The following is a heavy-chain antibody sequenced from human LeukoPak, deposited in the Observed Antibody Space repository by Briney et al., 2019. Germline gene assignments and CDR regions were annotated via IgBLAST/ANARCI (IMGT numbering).Heavy chain of an antibody. V-gene: IGHV3-11*01. CDR2: ISSSGSAI. Sequence: PGGSLRLSCAASGFTFSDYYMSWIRQAPGRGLEWVSYISSSGSAIYYADSVKGRFTISRDNAKSSLYLQINSLGAEDTAVYYCARERSGYGDFDSWGQGTLVTVSS. CDR3: ARERSGYGDFDS. D-gene: IGHD4-17*01. CDR1: GFTFSDYY. J-gene: IGHJ4*02.